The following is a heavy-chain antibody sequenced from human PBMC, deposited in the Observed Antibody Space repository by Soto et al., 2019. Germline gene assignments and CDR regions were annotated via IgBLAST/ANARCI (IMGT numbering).Heavy chain of an antibody. V-gene: IGHV3-33*01. Sequence: QVQLVESGGGVVQPGRSLRLSCAASGFTFSSYGMHWVRQAPGKGLEWVAVIWDDGSNKYYADSVKGRFTISRDNSKNTLYLQMNSLRAEDTAVYYCARARGSGTTVTMNYWGQGTLVTVSS. CDR3: ARARGSGTTVTMNY. D-gene: IGHD4-17*01. J-gene: IGHJ4*02. CDR1: GFTFSSYG. CDR2: IWDDGSNK.